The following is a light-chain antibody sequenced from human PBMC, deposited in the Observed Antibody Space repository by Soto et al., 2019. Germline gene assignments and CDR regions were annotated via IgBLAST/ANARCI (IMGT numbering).Light chain of an antibody. CDR2: GAS. CDR1: QSVSSY. CDR3: QQYGNSPLT. Sequence: LTRSPATWSLPQGEEATPSGRASQSVSSYLVWYQQKLGQAPRLLIFGASTRAPGVPDRFSGSGSGTDFTLTISRLEPEDFALYYCQQYGNSPLTFGGGTQLDIK. J-gene: IGKJ4*01. V-gene: IGKV3-20*01.